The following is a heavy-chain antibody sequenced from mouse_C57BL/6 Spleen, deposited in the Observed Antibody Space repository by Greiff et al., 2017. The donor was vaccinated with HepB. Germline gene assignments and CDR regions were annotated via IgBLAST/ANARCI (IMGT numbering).Heavy chain of an antibody. V-gene: IGHV14-2*01. Sequence: VHLKQSGAELVKPGASVKLSCTASGFNIKDSYMHWVKQRTEQGLEWIGRIDPEDGETKYDPKFQGKATITADTSSNTAYLQLSSLTSEDTAVYYCARWGNRFAYWGQGTLVTVSA. J-gene: IGHJ3*01. D-gene: IGHD2-1*01. CDR2: IDPEDGET. CDR3: ARWGNRFAY. CDR1: GFNIKDSY.